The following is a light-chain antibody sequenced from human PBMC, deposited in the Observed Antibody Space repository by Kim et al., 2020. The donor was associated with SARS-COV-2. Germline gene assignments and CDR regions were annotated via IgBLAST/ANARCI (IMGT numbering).Light chain of an antibody. CDR1: QDISNY. J-gene: IGKJ2*01. V-gene: IGKV1-33*01. CDR2: DAS. Sequence: DIQMTQSLSSLSASVGDRVTITCQASQDISNYLNWYQQKPGKAPKLLIYDASNLETGVPSSFSGSGSGTDFTFTISSLQPEDIATYYCQQYDNLPYTFGQGTKLEI. CDR3: QQYDNLPYT.